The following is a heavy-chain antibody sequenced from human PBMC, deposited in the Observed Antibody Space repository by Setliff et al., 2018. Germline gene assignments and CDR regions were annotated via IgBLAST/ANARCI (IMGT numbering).Heavy chain of an antibody. Sequence: ASVKVSCKASGYIFNTFGISWVRRAPGQGLEWIGRISPYNGDTKYAQKLQGRVTMTTDTSTSTAYVEVRSLRSDDTALYYCARSPPNRGVGQGHHMDVWGKGTTVTVSS. CDR1: GYIFNTFG. CDR2: ISPYNGDT. V-gene: IGHV1-18*01. D-gene: IGHD3-10*01. CDR3: ARSPPNRGVGQGHHMDV. J-gene: IGHJ6*03.